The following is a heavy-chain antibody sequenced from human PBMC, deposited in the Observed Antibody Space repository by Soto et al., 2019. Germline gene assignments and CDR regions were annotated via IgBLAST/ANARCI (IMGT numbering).Heavy chain of an antibody. J-gene: IGHJ5*02. CDR2: IYHSGTT. V-gene: IGHV4-31*03. Sequence: QVQLQESGPGLVKPSQTLSLTCTVSGGSISSGGYYWSWIRQHPGKGLEWIGYIYHSGTTYYNPSLQCRVTISVSPSTTPFALPLTSGPAPAPAVSYCASASATHLLGWFHPWRPGTLVTVSS. CDR1: GGSISSGGYY. D-gene: IGHD2-2*01. CDR3: ASASATHLLGWFHP.